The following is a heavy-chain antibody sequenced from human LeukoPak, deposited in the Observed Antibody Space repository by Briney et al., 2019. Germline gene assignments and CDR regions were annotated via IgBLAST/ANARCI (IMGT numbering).Heavy chain of an antibody. CDR2: IWYDGSNK. CDR3: ARDRSFGYSPGYYFDY. CDR1: GFTFSSYG. D-gene: IGHD6-13*01. V-gene: IGHV3-33*01. Sequence: GGSLRLSCAASGFTFSSYGMHWVRQAPGKGLEWVAVIWYDGSNKYYADSVKGRFTISRDNSKNTLYLQMNSLRAEDTAVYYCARDRSFGYSPGYYFDYWGQGTLVTVSS. J-gene: IGHJ4*02.